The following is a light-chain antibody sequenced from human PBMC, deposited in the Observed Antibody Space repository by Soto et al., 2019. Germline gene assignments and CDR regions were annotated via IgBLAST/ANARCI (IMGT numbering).Light chain of an antibody. CDR2: GAS. V-gene: IGKV1-12*01. Sequence: DIQMTQSPSSVSASVGDRVTITCRGSQGVSSWLAWYQQKPGKAPKLLIYGASNLQSGVPSRFSGSGSGTDFTLTISSLQPEDFAAYYCQQATGFPVTFGGGTEVEIK. CDR1: QGVSSW. J-gene: IGKJ4*01. CDR3: QQATGFPVT.